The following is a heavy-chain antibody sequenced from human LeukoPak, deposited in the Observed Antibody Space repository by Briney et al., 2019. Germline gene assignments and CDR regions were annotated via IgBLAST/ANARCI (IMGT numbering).Heavy chain of an antibody. V-gene: IGHV3-23*01. CDR3: AKAPVTMIVVGRLPHAFDI. D-gene: IGHD3-22*01. Sequence: GGSLRLSCAASGFTFSSYGMSWVRQAPGKGLEWVSAISGSGGSTYYADSVKGRFTISRDNSKNTLYLQMNSLRAEDTAVYYCAKAPVTMIVVGRLPHAFDIWGQGTMVTVSS. J-gene: IGHJ3*02. CDR2: ISGSGGST. CDR1: GFTFSSYG.